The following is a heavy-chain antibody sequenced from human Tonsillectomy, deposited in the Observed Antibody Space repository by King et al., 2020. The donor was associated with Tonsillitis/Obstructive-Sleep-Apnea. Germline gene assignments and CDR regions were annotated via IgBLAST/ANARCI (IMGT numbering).Heavy chain of an antibody. V-gene: IGHV4-34*01. J-gene: IGHJ6*04. CDR1: GGSFSDYF. Sequence: VQLQQWGAGLLKPSETLSLTCAVYGGSFSDYFWSWIRQPPGKGLEWIGEINQSGITNYTPSLKSRVTISLNTSKNQFSLKLSSVTAADTAVYYCARGLPALGVWGKGTTVTVSS. CDR3: ARGLPALGV. CDR2: INQSGIT.